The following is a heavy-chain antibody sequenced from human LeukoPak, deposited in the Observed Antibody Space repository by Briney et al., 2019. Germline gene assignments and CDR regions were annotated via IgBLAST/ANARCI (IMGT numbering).Heavy chain of an antibody. J-gene: IGHJ6*03. CDR2: IRYDGNNE. V-gene: IGHV3-30*02. Sequence: GGSLRLSCVASGFTFKNYGMHWVRQTPGKGLEWVTFIRYDGNNEYYADSVRGRFTISRDNSRNTLYLQMNSLRAEDTAVYYCAKNSGDYTYYYYYFMDVWGKGTTVTISS. CDR3: AKNSGDYTYYYYYFMDV. CDR1: GFTFKNYG. D-gene: IGHD4-17*01.